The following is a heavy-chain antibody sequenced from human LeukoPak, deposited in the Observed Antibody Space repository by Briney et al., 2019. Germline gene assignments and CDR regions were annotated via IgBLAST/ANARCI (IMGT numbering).Heavy chain of an antibody. D-gene: IGHD2-15*01. CDR1: GGSISSSSYY. CDR2: IHYSGST. Sequence: SETLPLTCTVSGGSISSSSYYWGWIRQPPGKGLEWIGSIHYSGSTNYNPSLKSRVTISVDTSKNQFSLKLSSVTAADTAVYYCARGYCSGGSCYSYYYYNYMDVWGKGTTVTVSS. CDR3: ARGYCSGGSCYSYYYYNYMDV. V-gene: IGHV4-39*07. J-gene: IGHJ6*03.